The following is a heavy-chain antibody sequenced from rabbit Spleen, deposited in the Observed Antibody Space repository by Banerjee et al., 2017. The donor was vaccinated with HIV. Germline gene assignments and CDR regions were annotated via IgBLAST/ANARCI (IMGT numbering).Heavy chain of an antibody. CDR2: IYGGSGAST. CDR1: GFSFDSGYD. CDR3: ARDTGSSFSSYGMDL. J-gene: IGHJ6*01. V-gene: IGHV1S40*01. D-gene: IGHD8-1*01. Sequence: QSLEESGGDLVKPGASLTLICTASGFSFDSGYDMCWVRQAPGKGLEWIACIYGGSGASTACASWAKGRFTISKTSSTTVTLQMTSLTAADTATYFCARDTGSSFSSYGMDLWGPGTLVTVS.